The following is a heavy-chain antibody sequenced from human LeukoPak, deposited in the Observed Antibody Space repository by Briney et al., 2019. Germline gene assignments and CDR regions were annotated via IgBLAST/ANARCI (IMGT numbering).Heavy chain of an antibody. V-gene: IGHV1-2*02. CDR1: GYTFTGYY. CDR2: INPNSGGT. J-gene: IGHJ4*02. D-gene: IGHD3-10*01. CDR3: ARFVYGSGSLSQ. Sequence: ASVKVSCKASGYTFTGYYMHWVRQAPGQGLEWMGWINPNSGGTSYAQKFQGRVTMTRDTSISTAYMELSRLRSDGTAVYYCARFVYGSGSLSQWGQGTLVTVSS.